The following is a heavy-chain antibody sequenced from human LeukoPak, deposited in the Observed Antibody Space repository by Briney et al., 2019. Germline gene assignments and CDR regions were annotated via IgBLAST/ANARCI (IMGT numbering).Heavy chain of an antibody. J-gene: IGHJ4*02. V-gene: IGHV4-59*12. Sequence: PSETLSLTCTVSGGSISSYYWSWIRQPPGKGLEWIGYIYYSGSTNYNPSLKSRVTISVDTSKNQFSLKLSSVTAADTAVYYCARAGLGTLALDYWGQGTLVTVSS. CDR3: ARAGLGTLALDY. D-gene: IGHD6-13*01. CDR1: GGSISSYY. CDR2: IYYSGST.